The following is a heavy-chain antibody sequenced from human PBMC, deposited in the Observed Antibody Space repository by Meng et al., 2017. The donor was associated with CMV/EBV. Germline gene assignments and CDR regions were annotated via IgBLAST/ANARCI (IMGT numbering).Heavy chain of an antibody. D-gene: IGHD3-16*01. CDR3: ARAWGIHFDY. J-gene: IGHJ4*02. CDR2: IDYGGTGV. Sequence: GESLKISCAGSGFTFSDYEMSWVRQAPGKGLEWVSNIDYGGTGVYYADSMRGRFTVSRDNARNSLYLQLNSLRAEDTAVYYCARAWGIHFDYWGQG. CDR1: GFTFSDYE. V-gene: IGHV3-48*03.